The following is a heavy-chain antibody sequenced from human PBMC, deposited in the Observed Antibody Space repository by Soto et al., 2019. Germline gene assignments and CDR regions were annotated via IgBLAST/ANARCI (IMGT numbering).Heavy chain of an antibody. CDR3: ASSYGSGSYGHWFDP. D-gene: IGHD3-10*01. V-gene: IGHV4-59*01. CDR2: IYYSGST. Sequence: SETLSLTCTVSGGSISSYYWSWIRQPPGKGLEWIGYIYYSGSTNYNPSLKSRVTISVDTSKNQFSLKLSSVTAADTAVYYCASSYGSGSYGHWFDPWGQGTLVTVSS. CDR1: GGSISSYY. J-gene: IGHJ5*02.